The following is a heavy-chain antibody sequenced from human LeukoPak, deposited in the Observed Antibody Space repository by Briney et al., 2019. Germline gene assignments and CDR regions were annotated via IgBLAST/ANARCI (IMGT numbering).Heavy chain of an antibody. CDR2: IYTSGST. CDR1: GGSISSGNYS. Sequence: SQTLSLTCTVSGGSISSGNYSWSWIRQPAGKGLEWIGRIYTSGSTNYNPSLKRRVTISIDTSKKQFSLKLNSVTAADTAVYYCARGGGVRFLEWLPPFDYWGQGTLVTVSS. V-gene: IGHV4-61*02. J-gene: IGHJ4*02. D-gene: IGHD3-3*01. CDR3: ARGGGVRFLEWLPPFDY.